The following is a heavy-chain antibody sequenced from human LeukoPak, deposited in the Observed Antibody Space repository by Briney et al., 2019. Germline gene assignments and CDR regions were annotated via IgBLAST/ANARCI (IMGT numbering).Heavy chain of an antibody. Sequence: GGSLRLSCAASRFTFSGYGMHWVRQAPGKGLEWVAFIRYDGSDKYYADSVKGRFTISRDNSKNTLDLQMNSLRVEDTAVYYCAKDPVAAPIEDQWSQGTLVTVSS. D-gene: IGHD6-13*01. J-gene: IGHJ4*02. V-gene: IGHV3-30*02. CDR3: AKDPVAAPIEDQ. CDR1: RFTFSGYG. CDR2: IRYDGSDK.